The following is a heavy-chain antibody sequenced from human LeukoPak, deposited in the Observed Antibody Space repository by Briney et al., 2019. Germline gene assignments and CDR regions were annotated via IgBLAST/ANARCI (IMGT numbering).Heavy chain of an antibody. Sequence: GGSLRLSCAASGFTFSSYAMHWVRQAPGKGLEWVAVISYDGSNKYYADSVKGRFTISRDNSKNTLYLQMNSLRAEDTAVYYCXXXXXXLMVYAAYFDYWGQGTLVTVSS. J-gene: IGHJ4*02. CDR3: XXXXXXLMVYAAYFDY. CDR1: GFTFSSYA. D-gene: IGHD2-8*01. CDR2: ISYDGSNK. V-gene: IGHV3-30*04.